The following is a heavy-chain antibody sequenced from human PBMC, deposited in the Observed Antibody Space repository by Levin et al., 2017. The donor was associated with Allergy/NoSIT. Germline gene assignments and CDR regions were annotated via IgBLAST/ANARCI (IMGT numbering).Heavy chain of an antibody. Sequence: GGSLRLSCTASGFSLRSCYMGWVRQAPGKGLQWVANIKEDGSKRNYGDSVKGRVTISRDNAKNSLYLQVNSLRAEDTAVYYCAGGVGAPYWGQGTLVTVSS. CDR2: IKEDGSKR. CDR1: GFSLRSCY. J-gene: IGHJ4*02. CDR3: AGGVGAPY. D-gene: IGHD1-26*01. V-gene: IGHV3-7*01.